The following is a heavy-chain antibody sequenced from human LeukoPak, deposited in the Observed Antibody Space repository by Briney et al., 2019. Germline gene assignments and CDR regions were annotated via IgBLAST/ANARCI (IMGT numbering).Heavy chain of an antibody. D-gene: IGHD3-10*01. V-gene: IGHV3-30*03. CDR1: GFTFSSYG. CDR3: ASLLTPYHGSGGGGVDV. J-gene: IGHJ6*02. CDR2: ISYDGSNK. Sequence: GVSLRLSCAASGFTFSSYGMHWVRRAPGKGLEWVAIISYDGSNKYYADSVKGRFTISRDNAKDTLFLQMTSLRVEDTAVYSCASLLTPYHGSGGGGVDVWGQGTTVTVSS.